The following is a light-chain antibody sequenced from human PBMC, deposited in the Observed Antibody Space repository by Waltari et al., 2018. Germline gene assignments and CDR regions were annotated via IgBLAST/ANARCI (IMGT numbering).Light chain of an antibody. J-gene: IGKJ4*01. CDR1: ERFLYSSNNKNH. CDR3: QQYYNTPLT. V-gene: IGKV4-1*01. Sequence: DIVMPQSPESLAVSLGASATISCQTRERFLYSSNNKNHLAWYQQKPGQPPRLLLYCASTPESGVPDRFIGSGSETDFTLTVTSLQAEDVAVYYCQQYYNTPLTFGGGTKVEVK. CDR2: CAS.